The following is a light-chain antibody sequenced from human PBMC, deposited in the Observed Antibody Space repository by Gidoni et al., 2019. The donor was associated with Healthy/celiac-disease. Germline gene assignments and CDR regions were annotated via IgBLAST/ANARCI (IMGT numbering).Light chain of an antibody. CDR2: QDS. Sequence: SYELTQPPSVYVSPGQTASITCSGDKLGDKYACWYLQKQGQSPVLVIYQDSKRPSGIPERFSGSNSGNTATLTISGTQAMDEADYYCQAWDSSTRVFGTGTKVTVL. CDR3: QAWDSSTRV. J-gene: IGLJ1*01. CDR1: KLGDKY. V-gene: IGLV3-1*01.